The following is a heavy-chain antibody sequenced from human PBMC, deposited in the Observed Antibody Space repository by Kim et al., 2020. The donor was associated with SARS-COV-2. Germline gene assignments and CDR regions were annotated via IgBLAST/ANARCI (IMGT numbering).Heavy chain of an antibody. CDR2: TFYRSKWYT. D-gene: IGHD3-16*01. V-gene: IGHV6-1*01. J-gene: IGHJ6*02. CDR3: ARAFPNWNYGMDV. CDR1: GDRVSSNSVA. Sequence: SQTLSLTCAISGDRVSSNSVAWYWIRQSPSRGLEWLGRTFYRSKWYTDYAVSVNSRISINPDTSKNQFALLLNSVTPEDTAVYYCARAFPNWNYGMDVWGQGTTVTVSS.